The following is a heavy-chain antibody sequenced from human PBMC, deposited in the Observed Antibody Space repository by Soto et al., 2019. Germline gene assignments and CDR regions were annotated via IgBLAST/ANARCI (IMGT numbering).Heavy chain of an antibody. V-gene: IGHV1-69*01. J-gene: IGHJ4*02. D-gene: IGHD3-10*01. CDR3: ARDLEFRDGNISHLDY. CDR2: IIPIIGTP. CDR1: GGTFRNHV. Sequence: QVQLVQSGAEVKKPGSSVKVSCKASGGTFRNHVFNWVRQAPGQGREWMGGIIPIIGTPNYAQKFQGRVTITADASTNTVYLEVSSLRSQHTAVYYCARDLEFRDGNISHLDYWGQGTLVTVSS.